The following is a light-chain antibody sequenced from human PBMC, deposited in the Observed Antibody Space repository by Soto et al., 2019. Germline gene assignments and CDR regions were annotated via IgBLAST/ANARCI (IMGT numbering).Light chain of an antibody. J-gene: IGKJ4*01. CDR1: QSVSRY. CDR2: DAS. Sequence: EIVLTQSPGTLSLSPGERATLSCRASQSVSRYLAWYQQKPGQAPMLLIYDASIRATGITARFSGSGSGTDFPLTISSLDPEDFAVYYCQHRGNWPPTCGGGTKVEIK. CDR3: QHRGNWPPT. V-gene: IGKV3-11*01.